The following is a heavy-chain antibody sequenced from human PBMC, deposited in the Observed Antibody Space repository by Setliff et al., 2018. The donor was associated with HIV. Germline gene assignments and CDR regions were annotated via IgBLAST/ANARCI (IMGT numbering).Heavy chain of an antibody. CDR2: ISAYNGNT. CDR1: GYTFTNYD. CDR3: AREGIERYQYYNFWSGYYTPDY. V-gene: IGHV1-18*01. J-gene: IGHJ4*02. D-gene: IGHD3-3*01. Sequence: ASVKVSCKPSGYTFTNYDINWVRQAAGQGLEWMGWISAYNGNTNYAQKLQGRVTMTTDTSTSTAYMELRSLRSDDTAVYYCAREGIERYQYYNFWSGYYTPDYWGQGTLVTVSS.